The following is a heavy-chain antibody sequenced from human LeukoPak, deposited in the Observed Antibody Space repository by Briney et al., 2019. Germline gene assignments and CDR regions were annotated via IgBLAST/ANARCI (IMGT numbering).Heavy chain of an antibody. V-gene: IGHV1-18*01. D-gene: IGHD3-22*01. CDR1: GYTFTSYG. Sequence: ASVKVSCKASGYTFTSYGISWVRQAPGQGLEWMGWISAYNGNTNYAQKLQGRVTMTTDTSTSTAYMELRSLRSDDTAIYYCARDNSVDDNAWWFDPWGQGTLVTVSS. J-gene: IGHJ5*02. CDR2: ISAYNGNT. CDR3: ARDNSVDDNAWWFDP.